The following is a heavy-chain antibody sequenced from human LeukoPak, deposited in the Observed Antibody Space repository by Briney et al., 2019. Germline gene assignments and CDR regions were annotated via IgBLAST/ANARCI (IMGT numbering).Heavy chain of an antibody. V-gene: IGHV3-33*01. CDR3: ARSYGDYGIRY. CDR2: IWYDGSNK. J-gene: IGHJ4*02. Sequence: GGSLRLSCAASGFTFSSYGMHWVRQAPGKGLEWVAVIWYDGSNKYYADPVKGRFTISRDNSKNTLYLQMNSLRAEDTAVYYCARSYGDYGIRYWGQGTLVTVSS. CDR1: GFTFSSYG. D-gene: IGHD4-17*01.